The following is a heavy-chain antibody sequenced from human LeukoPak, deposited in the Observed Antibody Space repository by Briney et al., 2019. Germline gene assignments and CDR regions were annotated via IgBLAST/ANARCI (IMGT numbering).Heavy chain of an antibody. Sequence: GGSLRLSYAASGLTFNNAWMSWVRQAPGKGLEWVGRIRSRSAGGTTDYGAPVKGRFTISRDDSKNTLYLQMNSLKTEDTAVYYCSTGGGTHDYWGQGTLVTVSS. CDR3: STGGGTHDY. CDR1: GLTFNNAW. CDR2: IRSRSAGGTT. J-gene: IGHJ4*02. V-gene: IGHV3-15*01. D-gene: IGHD2-15*01.